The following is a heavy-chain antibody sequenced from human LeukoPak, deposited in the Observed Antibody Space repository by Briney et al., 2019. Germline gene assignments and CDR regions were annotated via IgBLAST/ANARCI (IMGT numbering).Heavy chain of an antibody. CDR2: IYYSGST. CDR1: GGSISSYY. D-gene: IGHD3-22*01. V-gene: IGHV4-59*12. CDR3: ARDLYYYDSSGPVDY. J-gene: IGHJ4*02. Sequence: SETLSLTCTVSGGSISSYYWSWIRQPPGKGLEWIGYIYYSGSTNYNPSLKSRVTISVDTSKNQFSLKLSSVTAADTAVYYCARDLYYYDSSGPVDYWGQGTLVTVSS.